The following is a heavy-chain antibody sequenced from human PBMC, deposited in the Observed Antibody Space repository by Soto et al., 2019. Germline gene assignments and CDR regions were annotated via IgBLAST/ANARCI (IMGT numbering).Heavy chain of an antibody. J-gene: IGHJ4*02. CDR3: SRLTATGIDY. Sequence: ESGPTLVNPTQTLTLTCTFSGFPLSTSGVGVGWIRQPPGKALEWLALIYWDDDKRYSPYLKSRLTITKDTSKDQVVLTMTNMDPVDTATYYCSRLTATGIDYWGQGALVTVS. D-gene: IGHD6-13*01. V-gene: IGHV2-5*02. CDR1: GFPLSTSGVG. CDR2: IYWDDDK.